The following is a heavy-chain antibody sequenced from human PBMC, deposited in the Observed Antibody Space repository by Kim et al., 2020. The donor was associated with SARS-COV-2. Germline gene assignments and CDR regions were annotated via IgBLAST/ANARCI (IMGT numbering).Heavy chain of an antibody. J-gene: IGHJ5*02. CDR1: GYSFTSYW. Sequence: ESLKISCKGSGYSFTSYWISWVRQMPGKGLEWMGRIDPSDSYTNYSPSFQGHVTISADKSISTAYLQWSSLKASDTAMYYCARGTDDYGDYEGYIGWFDPWGQGTLVTVSS. CDR3: ARGTDDYGDYEGYIGWFDP. CDR2: IDPSDSYT. D-gene: IGHD4-17*01. V-gene: IGHV5-10-1*01.